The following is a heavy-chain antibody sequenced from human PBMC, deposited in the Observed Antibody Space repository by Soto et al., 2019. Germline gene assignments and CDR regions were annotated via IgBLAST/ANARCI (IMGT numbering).Heavy chain of an antibody. CDR1: GFTFSSYA. J-gene: IGHJ6*02. V-gene: IGHV3-30-3*01. CDR3: AREIVDYGNGGGMDV. CDR2: ISHDGSTK. Sequence: QVQLVESGGGVVQPGRSLRLSCAASGFTFSSYAMHWVRQAPGKGLEWLAVISHDGSTKYYADSEKGRFTISRDNSKNTLYLQMNSLRAEDTAVYYCAREIVDYGNGGGMDVCGQGTTVTVSS. D-gene: IGHD4-17*01.